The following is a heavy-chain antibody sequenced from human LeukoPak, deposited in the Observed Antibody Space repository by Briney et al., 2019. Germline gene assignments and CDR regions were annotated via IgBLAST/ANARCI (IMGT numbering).Heavy chain of an antibody. CDR2: IYHSGST. CDR1: GGSIRSSYYY. CDR3: ARASYSLVIDY. J-gene: IGHJ4*02. D-gene: IGHD4-23*01. Sequence: PSETLSLTCTVSGGSIRSSYYYWGWIRQPPGKGLEWIGYIYHSGSTYYNPSLKSRVTISVDRSKNQFSLKLSSVTAADTAVYYCARASYSLVIDYWGQGTLVTVSS. V-gene: IGHV4-30-2*01.